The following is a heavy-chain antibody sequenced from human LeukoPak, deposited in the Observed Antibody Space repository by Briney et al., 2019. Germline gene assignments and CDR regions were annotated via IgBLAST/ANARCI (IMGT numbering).Heavy chain of an antibody. CDR2: ISAYNGNT. D-gene: IGHD3-22*01. CDR1: GYTFTIYG. V-gene: IGHV1-18*01. CDR3: ARDRLYHRSSGYGYYYYGMDV. J-gene: IGHJ6*02. Sequence: ASVKVSCKASGYTFTIYGISWVRQAPGQGLEWMGWISAYNGNTNYAQKLQGRVTMTTDTSTSTAYMELRSLRSDDTAVYYCARDRLYHRSSGYGYYYYGMDVWGQGTTVTVSS.